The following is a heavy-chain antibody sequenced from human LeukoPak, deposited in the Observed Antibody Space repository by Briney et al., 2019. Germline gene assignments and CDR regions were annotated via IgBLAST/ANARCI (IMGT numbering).Heavy chain of an antibody. CDR2: ISGSGGST. V-gene: IGHV3-23*01. CDR1: GFTFSSYA. J-gene: IGHJ4*02. D-gene: IGHD3-22*01. Sequence: GGSLRLSCAASGFTFSSYAMSWVRQAPGKGLEWVSAISGSGGSTYYADSVKGRFTISRDNSKNTLYLQMNSLRAEDTAVYYCAKRYYDSSGYTAALDYWGQGTVVTVSS. CDR3: AKRYYDSSGYTAALDY.